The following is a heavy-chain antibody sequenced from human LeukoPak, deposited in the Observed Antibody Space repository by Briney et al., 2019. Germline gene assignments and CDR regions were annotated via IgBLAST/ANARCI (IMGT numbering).Heavy chain of an antibody. Sequence: GGSLRLSCSASGFTFSSYSMNWVRQAPGKGLEWVSYIISSISTKYYADSVKGRFTISRDNAKNSLYLQMNSLRDEDTAVYYCARDQYSGHWFYAFDIWGQGTMVTVSS. J-gene: IGHJ3*02. CDR2: IISSISTK. CDR3: ARDQYSGHWFYAFDI. CDR1: GFTFSSYS. D-gene: IGHD6-19*01. V-gene: IGHV3-48*02.